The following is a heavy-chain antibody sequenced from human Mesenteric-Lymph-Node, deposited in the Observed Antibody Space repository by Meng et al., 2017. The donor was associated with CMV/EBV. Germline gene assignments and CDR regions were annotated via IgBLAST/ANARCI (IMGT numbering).Heavy chain of an antibody. Sequence: QLPLQESGPGLVKPSETLSLPCAVSRGSISSSSYYWGWIRQPPGKGLEWIGSIYYSGSTYYNPSLKSRVTISVDTSKNQFSLKLSSVTAADTAVYYCARPHYYGSGSSPWFDPWGQGTLVTVSS. CDR2: IYYSGST. CDR1: RGSISSSSYY. V-gene: IGHV4-39*01. CDR3: ARPHYYGSGSSPWFDP. J-gene: IGHJ5*02. D-gene: IGHD3-10*01.